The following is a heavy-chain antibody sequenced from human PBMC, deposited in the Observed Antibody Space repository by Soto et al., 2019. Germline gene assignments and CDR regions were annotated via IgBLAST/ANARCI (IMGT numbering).Heavy chain of an antibody. J-gene: IGHJ3*02. CDR3: VRGSMTGDI. D-gene: IGHD3-9*01. CDR1: GFTFSTYW. V-gene: IGHV3-74*01. CDR2: IKSDGSST. Sequence: GGCLRLSCAASGFTFSTYWMHWVRQAPGKGLMWVSRIKSDGSSTSYANSVKGRFTISRDNAKNTLFLQMNSRRAEDTAVYYCVRGSMTGDIWGQGTMVTVSS.